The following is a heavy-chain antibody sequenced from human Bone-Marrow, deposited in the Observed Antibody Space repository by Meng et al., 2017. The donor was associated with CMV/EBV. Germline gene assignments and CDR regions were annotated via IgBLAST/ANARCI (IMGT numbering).Heavy chain of an antibody. CDR3: AREIGGASSWIPKHYYYNGMDV. Sequence: SETLSLTCTVSGYSISSGYYWGWIRQPPGKGLEWIGSIYHSGSTYYNPSLKSRVTISVDTSKNQFSLKLSSVTAADTAVYYCAREIGGASSWIPKHYYYNGMDVWGQGTTVTVSS. CDR1: GYSISSGYY. J-gene: IGHJ6*02. V-gene: IGHV4-38-2*02. D-gene: IGHD6-13*01. CDR2: IYHSGST.